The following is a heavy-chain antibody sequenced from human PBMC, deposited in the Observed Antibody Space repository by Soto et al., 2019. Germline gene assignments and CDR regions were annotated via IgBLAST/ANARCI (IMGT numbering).Heavy chain of an antibody. V-gene: IGHV4-31*03. CDR2: IYYSGST. J-gene: IGHJ5*02. D-gene: IGHD6-6*01. Sequence: PSETLSLTCTVSGGSISSGGYYWSWIRQHPGKGLEWIGYIYYSGSTYYNPYLKSRVTISVDTSKNQFSLKLSAVTAADTAVYYCASRTEYSSSSGVWFDPWGQGTLVTVSS. CDR3: ASRTEYSSSSGVWFDP. CDR1: GGSISSGGYY.